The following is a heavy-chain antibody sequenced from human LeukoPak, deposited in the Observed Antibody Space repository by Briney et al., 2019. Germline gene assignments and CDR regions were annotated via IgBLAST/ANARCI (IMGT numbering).Heavy chain of an antibody. J-gene: IGHJ3*01. CDR3: ARDYCSRTSCYVVDTFDF. Sequence: SQTLSLTCTVSGGSISSSSYYWGWIRQPPGKGLEWIGSIYYSGSTYYNPSLKSRVTISVDTYKNQFSLKLNSVTAADTAVYYCARDYCSRTSCYVVDTFDFWGHGTMVTVSS. CDR1: GGSISSSSYY. V-gene: IGHV4-39*07. CDR2: IYYSGST. D-gene: IGHD2-2*01.